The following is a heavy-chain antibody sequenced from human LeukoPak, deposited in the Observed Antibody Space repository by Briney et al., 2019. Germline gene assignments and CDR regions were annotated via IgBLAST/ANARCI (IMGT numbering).Heavy chain of an antibody. D-gene: IGHD4-17*01. CDR1: GFTFSSYG. V-gene: IGHV3-33*01. CDR3: ARERSDYVLSPYYYYGMDV. CDR2: IWYDGSNK. Sequence: PGGSLRLSCAASGFTFSSYGMRWVRQAPGKGLEWVAVIWYDGSNKYYADSVKGRFTISRDNSKNTLYLQMNSLRAEDTAVYYCARERSDYVLSPYYYYGMDVWGKGTTVTVSS. J-gene: IGHJ6*04.